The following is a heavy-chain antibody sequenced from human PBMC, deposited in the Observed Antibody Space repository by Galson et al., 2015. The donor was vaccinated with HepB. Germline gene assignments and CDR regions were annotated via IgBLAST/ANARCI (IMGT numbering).Heavy chain of an antibody. V-gene: IGHV1-18*01. CDR3: ARARYSTSPSDH. Sequence: SVKVSCKASGYSFNSYGITWVRQAPGQGLEWMGWISAYNGNTDYAQKVQGRVTMTTDTSTSTAHMELTSLRSDDTAIYYCARARYSTSPSDHWGQGTLVTVSS. J-gene: IGHJ5*02. CDR1: GYSFNSYG. D-gene: IGHD6-6*01. CDR2: ISAYNGNT.